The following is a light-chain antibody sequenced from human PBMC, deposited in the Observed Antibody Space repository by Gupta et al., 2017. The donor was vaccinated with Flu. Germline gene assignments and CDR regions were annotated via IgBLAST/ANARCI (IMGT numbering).Light chain of an antibody. J-gene: IGLJ2*01. V-gene: IGLV2-14*01. Sequence: SALTQPASVSGSPGQSITISCTGTTSDGGGYNSVSWYPQRPGTAPKLMIYDVSNRPSGMSNRFSGSKSGNTASLTISGLQAEDEADYYCSSYTSCSTLVVAFGGGTKLTVL. CDR3: SSYTSCSTLVVA. CDR2: DVS. CDR1: TSDGGGYNS.